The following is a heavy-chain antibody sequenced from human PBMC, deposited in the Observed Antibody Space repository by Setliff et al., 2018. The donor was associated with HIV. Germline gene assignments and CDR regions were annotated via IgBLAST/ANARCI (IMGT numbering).Heavy chain of an antibody. CDR3: ARVHGSSYFHYFDY. J-gene: IGHJ4*02. CDR2: IYSSGST. Sequence: LSLTCTVSGGSISGYYWSWIRQSPGMGLEWIGYIYSSGSTNSNPSLKSRATLLVDKSENHFSLKLSSVTAADTGMYYCARVHGSSYFHYFDYWGKGTLVTVSS. CDR1: GGSISGYY. D-gene: IGHD6-13*01. V-gene: IGHV4-59*08.